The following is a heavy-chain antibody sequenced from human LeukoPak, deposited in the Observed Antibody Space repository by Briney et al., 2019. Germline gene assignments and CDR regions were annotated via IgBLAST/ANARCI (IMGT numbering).Heavy chain of an antibody. D-gene: IGHD3-3*01. V-gene: IGHV3-48*02. CDR2: ISSSSSTI. CDR1: GFTFSSYS. CDR3: ARGPYYDFWSGYYTDHCFDY. Sequence: GGSLRLSCAASGFTFSSYSMNWVRQAPGKGLEWVSYISSSSSTIYYADSVKGRFTISRDNAKNSLYLQMNSLRDEDTAVYYCARGPYYDFWSGYYTDHCFDYWGQGTLVTVSS. J-gene: IGHJ4*02.